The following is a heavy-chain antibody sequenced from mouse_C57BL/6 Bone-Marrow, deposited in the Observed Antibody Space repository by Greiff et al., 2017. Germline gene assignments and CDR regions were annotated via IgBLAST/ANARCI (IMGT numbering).Heavy chain of an antibody. CDR3: AKNLCYSNYWYFDV. Sequence: QVQLQQSGPGLVQPSQSLSITCTVSGFSLTSYGVHWVRQSPGKGLEWLGVIWSGGSTDYNAAFMSRMSITKNNSKSQVFIKMNRLQADDTAISYGAKNLCYSNYWYFDVWGTGTTVTVSS. CDR2: IWSGGST. V-gene: IGHV2-5*01. CDR1: GFSLTSYG. D-gene: IGHD2-5*01. J-gene: IGHJ1*03.